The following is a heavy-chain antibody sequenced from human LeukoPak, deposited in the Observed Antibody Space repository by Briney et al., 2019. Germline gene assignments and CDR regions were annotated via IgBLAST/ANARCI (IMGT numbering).Heavy chain of an antibody. J-gene: IGHJ4*02. D-gene: IGHD6-19*01. CDR3: AKDMGSGWYRANFDY. Sequence: GGSLRLSCAASGFTFSSYGMHWVRQAPGKGLEWVAFIRYDGGNKYYADSVKGRFTISRDNSKNTLYLQMNSLRAEDTAVYYCAKDMGSGWYRANFDYWGQGTLVTVSS. CDR2: IRYDGGNK. V-gene: IGHV3-30*02. CDR1: GFTFSSYG.